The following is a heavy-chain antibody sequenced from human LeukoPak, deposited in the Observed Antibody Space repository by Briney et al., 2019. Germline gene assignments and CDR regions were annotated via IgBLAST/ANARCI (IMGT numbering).Heavy chain of an antibody. J-gene: IGHJ3*02. CDR2: ISSSGSTI. CDR3: ARITMVRGVDAFDI. CDR1: GFTFSDYY. V-gene: IGHV3-11*01. Sequence: GGSLKLSCAASGFTFSDYYMSWIRQAPGKGLEWVSYISSSGSTIYYADSVKGRFTISRDNAKNSLYLQMNSLRAEDTAVYYCARITMVRGVDAFDIWGQGTMVTVSS. D-gene: IGHD3-10*01.